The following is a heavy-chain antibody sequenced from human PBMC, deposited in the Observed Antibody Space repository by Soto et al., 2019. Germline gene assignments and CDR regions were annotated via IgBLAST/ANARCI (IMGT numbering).Heavy chain of an antibody. CDR3: AREYCSSTSCLNWFDP. Sequence: EVQLVESGGGLVQPGGSLRLSCAASGFTFSSYSMNWVRQAPGKGLEWVSYISSSSNTLYYADSVKGRFTISRDNAKNSLYLQMNSLRAEDTAVYYCAREYCSSTSCLNWFDPWGQGTLVTVSS. V-gene: IGHV3-48*01. J-gene: IGHJ5*02. CDR2: ISSSSNTL. D-gene: IGHD2-2*01. CDR1: GFTFSSYS.